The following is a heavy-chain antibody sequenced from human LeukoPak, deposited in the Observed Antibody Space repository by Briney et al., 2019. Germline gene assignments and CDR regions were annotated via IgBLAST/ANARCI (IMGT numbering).Heavy chain of an antibody. J-gene: IGHJ4*02. D-gene: IGHD3-10*01. V-gene: IGHV4-61*05. Sequence: SETLSLTCTVSGGSISSSSYYWAWIRQPQGKGLEWIGYIYYSGNTNYNPSLKSRVTISVDTSKNQFSLKLTSVTAADTAVYYCARASRGHDYWGQGTLVTVSS. CDR2: IYYSGNT. CDR1: GGSISSSSYY. CDR3: ARASRGHDY.